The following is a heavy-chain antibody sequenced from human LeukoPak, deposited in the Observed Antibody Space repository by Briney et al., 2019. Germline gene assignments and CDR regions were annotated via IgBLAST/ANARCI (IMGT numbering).Heavy chain of an antibody. CDR2: ISGNGGST. CDR3: AKEAISDYYDSSGYYATEYFQH. V-gene: IGHV3-23*01. CDR1: GFTFISYA. D-gene: IGHD3-22*01. J-gene: IGHJ1*01. Sequence: GGSLRLSCAASGFTFISYAMSWVRQAPGKGLEWVSAISGNGGSTYYADSLKGRFTISRDNYTNTLYMQMHRLRAEDTAVYYCAKEAISDYYDSSGYYATEYFQHWGQGTLVTVSS.